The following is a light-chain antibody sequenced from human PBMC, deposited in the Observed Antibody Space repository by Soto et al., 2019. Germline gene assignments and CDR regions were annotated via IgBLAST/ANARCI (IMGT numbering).Light chain of an antibody. CDR2: DDT. Sequence: SYELTQPPSVSVAPGQTAKITCAGDNIDTKSMHWYQQRPGQAPVLVVHDDTDRAAGIPERFSGSKSGGTATLTISRVEAGDEADYYCQVWDIITYHAVFGGGTKLTVL. CDR3: QVWDIITYHAV. V-gene: IGLV3-21*02. CDR1: NIDTKS. J-gene: IGLJ2*01.